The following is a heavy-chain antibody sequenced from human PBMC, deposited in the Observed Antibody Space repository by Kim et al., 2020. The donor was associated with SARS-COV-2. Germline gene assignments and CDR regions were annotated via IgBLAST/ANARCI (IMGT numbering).Heavy chain of an antibody. CDR2: INHRGST. D-gene: IGHD3-10*01. CDR1: GASLNNFY. CDR3: ARGTSRGDDAFDI. J-gene: IGHJ3*02. V-gene: IGHV4-34*01. Sequence: SETLSLTCAVYGASLNNFYWSWLRQSPGTGLEWIAEINHRGSTNYNPSLKSRVTISADTSKSQFSLKVNSVTVADTAVYYCARGTSRGDDAFDIWGHGTMVTVSS.